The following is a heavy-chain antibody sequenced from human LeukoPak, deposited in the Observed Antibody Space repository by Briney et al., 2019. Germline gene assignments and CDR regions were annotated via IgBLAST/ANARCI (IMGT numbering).Heavy chain of an antibody. CDR2: INHNGNT. Sequence: PSETLSLTCGVYGGSFSDYYWTWIRQPPGKGLEWIGEINHNGNTNYNPSLKSRVTMSVDTSKNQFSLKLSSVTAADTAVYYCARHTMVRGVPDHGYYYYMDVWGKGTTVTISS. D-gene: IGHD3-10*01. CDR3: ARHTMVRGVPDHGYYYYMDV. J-gene: IGHJ6*03. CDR1: GGSFSDYY. V-gene: IGHV4-34*01.